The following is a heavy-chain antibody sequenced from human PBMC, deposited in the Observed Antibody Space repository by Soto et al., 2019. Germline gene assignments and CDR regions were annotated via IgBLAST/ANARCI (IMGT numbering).Heavy chain of an antibody. CDR2: IKQDGSEK. D-gene: IGHD3-16*01. CDR1: GFTFSSYW. CDR3: GRVGFWFMITFGGVDDYYGMDV. V-gene: IGHV3-7*03. J-gene: IGHJ6*04. Sequence: GGSLRLSCAASGFTFSSYWMSWVRQAPGKVLEWVANIKQDGSEKYYVDSVKGRFTISRDNANNSLYLQMNSLRAEDTAVYYCGRVGFWFMITFGGVDDYYGMDVGGKGTTVNVPS.